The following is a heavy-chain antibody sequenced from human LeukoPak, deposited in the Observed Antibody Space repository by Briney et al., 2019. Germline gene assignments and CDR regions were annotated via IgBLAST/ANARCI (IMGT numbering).Heavy chain of an antibody. V-gene: IGHV3-23*01. Sequence: GGSLRRSCAVSGITLSNYDMSWLRQAPGQGLEWVAGISGSGGSTNYADSVKGRFTIARDNPKNPLYLQMNSLRPEDTALYFWAKRGVVIRVILVGFHKEAYYFDSWGQGALVTVSS. CDR3: AKRGVVIRVILVGFHKEAYYFDS. CDR1: GITLSNYD. D-gene: IGHD3-22*01. J-gene: IGHJ4*02. CDR2: ISGSGGST.